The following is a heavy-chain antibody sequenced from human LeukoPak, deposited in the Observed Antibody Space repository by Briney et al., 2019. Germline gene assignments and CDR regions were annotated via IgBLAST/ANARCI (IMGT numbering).Heavy chain of an antibody. J-gene: IGHJ6*03. CDR2: IYYSGST. V-gene: IGHV4-39*07. D-gene: IGHD5-12*01. CDR1: GGSISRSDYY. CDR3: ARVASWLRFLYYYMDV. Sequence: SETLSLTCTMSGGSISRSDYYWGSIRQPPGKGLEWIGSIYYSGSTNYNPSLKSRVTMLVDTSKTQFSLKLSSVTGADTAVYYCARVASWLRFLYYYMDVWGKGTTVTVSS.